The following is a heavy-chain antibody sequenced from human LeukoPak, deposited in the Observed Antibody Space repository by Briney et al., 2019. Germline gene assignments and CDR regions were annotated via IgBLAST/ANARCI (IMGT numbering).Heavy chain of an antibody. D-gene: IGHD3-10*02. J-gene: IGHJ5*02. Sequence: GASVKVSCKVSGYTLTELSMHWVRQAPGKGLEWMGGFDPEDGETIYAQKFQGRVTMTEDTSTDTAYMELSSLRSEDTAVYYCATGVFGELFSSNWFDPWGQGTLVTVSS. CDR2: FDPEDGET. CDR3: ATGVFGELFSSNWFDP. V-gene: IGHV1-24*01. CDR1: GYTLTELS.